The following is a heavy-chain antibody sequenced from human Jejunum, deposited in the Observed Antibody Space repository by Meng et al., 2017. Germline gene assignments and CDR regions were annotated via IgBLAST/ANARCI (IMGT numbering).Heavy chain of an antibody. CDR2: INSDGSST. D-gene: IGHD5-18*01. CDR1: GFTFSSAW. CDR3: VRPGYNYGQGLYGY. V-gene: IGHV3-74*01. Sequence: GGSLRLSCAASGFTFSSAWMHWVRQAPGKGLMWVSRINSDGSSTTYADSVKGRFTISRDNAKNTLYLQMNSLRDEDTAVYYCVRPGYNYGQGLYGYWGQGTLVTVSS. J-gene: IGHJ4*02.